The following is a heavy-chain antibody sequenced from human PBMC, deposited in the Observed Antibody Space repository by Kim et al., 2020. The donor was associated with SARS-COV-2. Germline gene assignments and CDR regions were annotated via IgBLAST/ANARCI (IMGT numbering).Heavy chain of an antibody. CDR2: ISAGDGDNT. D-gene: IGHD1-26*01. Sequence: GGSLRLSCAASGFTFTTYAMSWVRQAPGKGLEWVSVISAGDGDNTYYADSVKVRFTISRANSKNSLYLQMNSLRAEDTAVYFCAKGHSATYHDFDSWGQG. CDR1: GFTFTTYA. V-gene: IGHV3-23*01. J-gene: IGHJ4*02. CDR3: AKGHSATYHDFDS.